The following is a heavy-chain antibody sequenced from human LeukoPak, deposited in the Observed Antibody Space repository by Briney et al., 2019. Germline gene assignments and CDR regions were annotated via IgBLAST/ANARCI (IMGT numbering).Heavy chain of an antibody. CDR2: ISSSGSTI. J-gene: IGHJ3*02. Sequence: PGGSLRLSCAASGFTFSDYYMSWIRQAPGKGLEWVSYISSSGSTIYYADSVKGRFTISRDNSKNTLYLQMNSLRVEDTALYYCAKDRLTLDAFDIWGHGTMVTVSS. CDR3: AKDRLTLDAFDI. CDR1: GFTFSDYY. V-gene: IGHV3-11*01.